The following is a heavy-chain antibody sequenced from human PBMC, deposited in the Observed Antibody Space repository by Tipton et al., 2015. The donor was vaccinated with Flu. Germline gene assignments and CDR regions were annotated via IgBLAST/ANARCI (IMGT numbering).Heavy chain of an antibody. V-gene: IGHV3-7*01. D-gene: IGHD1-26*01. J-gene: IGHJ5*02. CDR1: GFTFKSYW. Sequence: SLRLSCEASGFTFKSYWMSWVRQTPGKGLEWVANVKQDGGEKHYVDSVKGRFTISRDNARNSLYLQMNSLRAEDTAVYFCARDGPPYSPTSGWFDPWGQGILVTVAS. CDR2: VKQDGGEK. CDR3: ARDGPPYSPTSGWFDP.